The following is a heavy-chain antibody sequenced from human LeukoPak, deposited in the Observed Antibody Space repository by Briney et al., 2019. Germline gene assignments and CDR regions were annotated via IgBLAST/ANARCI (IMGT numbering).Heavy chain of an antibody. D-gene: IGHD1-26*01. CDR3: ARDPFEL. V-gene: IGHV3-7*01. Sequence: GGSLRLSCAASGFPLSNHWMTWVRQAPGKGLEWVATITQGGTDKFYVDSVKGPFTISGDNAKNSLYLQMSSLRAEDTAVYYCARDPFELWGQGTLVTVSS. CDR2: ITQGGTDK. CDR1: GFPLSNHW. J-gene: IGHJ4*02.